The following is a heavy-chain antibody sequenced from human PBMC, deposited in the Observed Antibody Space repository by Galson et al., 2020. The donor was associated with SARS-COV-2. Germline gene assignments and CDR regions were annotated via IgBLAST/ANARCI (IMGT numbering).Heavy chain of an antibody. D-gene: IGHD3-10*01. Sequence: TGGSLRLSCAASGCTISTYWMQWVRKAHGKGLGWVSRVHIDGTTTKYADSVKGRFTISRDNAKNTLYLQMNSLRADDAAVYYCTRESSDSGGYFSDFWGQGTLVTVSS. CDR1: GCTISTYW. V-gene: IGHV3-74*01. J-gene: IGHJ4*02. CDR2: VHIDGTTT. CDR3: TRESSDSGGYFSDF.